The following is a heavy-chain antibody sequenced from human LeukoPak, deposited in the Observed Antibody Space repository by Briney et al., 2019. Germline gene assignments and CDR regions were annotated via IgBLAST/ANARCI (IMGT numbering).Heavy chain of an antibody. Sequence: GGSLRLSCAASGFTFTNDFMTWVRQAPGKGLEWVANMRVDGSDIHYADSVKGRFTISRDNAKNSLYLQMNSLRAEDTAVYYCATYSSLNRREFQYWGQGTLLTVSS. CDR2: MRVDGSDI. CDR3: ATYSSLNRREFQY. CDR1: GFTFTNDF. V-gene: IGHV3-7*01. J-gene: IGHJ1*01. D-gene: IGHD3-22*01.